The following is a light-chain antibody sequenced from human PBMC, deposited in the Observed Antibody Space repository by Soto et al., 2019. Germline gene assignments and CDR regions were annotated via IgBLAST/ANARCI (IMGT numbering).Light chain of an antibody. CDR2: DES. J-gene: IGKJ2*01. V-gene: IGKV3-11*01. CDR1: LRGNSY. CDR3: QQRSNWPPYT. Sequence: EIVLTQAPATLSLAPGDRATLSCRASLRGNSYLSGYQQKPGHAPRLLIYDESNMATAIPARFTGSGSGTDLTLTISSLEPEECAVYYCQQRSNWPPYTFGQRTKLASK.